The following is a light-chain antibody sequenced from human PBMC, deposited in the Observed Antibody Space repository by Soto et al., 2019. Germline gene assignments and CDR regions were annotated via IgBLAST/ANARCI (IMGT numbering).Light chain of an antibody. V-gene: IGLV2-11*01. Sequence: QPVLTQPRSVSGSPGQSVTISCTRTSSDVGSYNYVSWYQQHPGKAPKLMIYDVTQRPSGVSDRFSGSKSGNTASLTISGLQADDEADYYCCSYAGAYIYVFGSGTKVTVL. CDR3: CSYAGAYIYV. CDR1: SSDVGSYNY. J-gene: IGLJ1*01. CDR2: DVT.